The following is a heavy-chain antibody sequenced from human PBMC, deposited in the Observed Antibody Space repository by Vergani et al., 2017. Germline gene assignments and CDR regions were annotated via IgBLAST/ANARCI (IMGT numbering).Heavy chain of an antibody. D-gene: IGHD2-15*01. CDR1: GGSISSGGYS. CDR3: ASLTYCSGGSCYLGAFDI. CDR2: IYHSGST. Sequence: QLQLQESGSGLVKPSQTLSLTCAVSGGSISSGGYSWSWIRQPPGKGLEWIGYIYHSGSTYYNPSLKSRVTISVDTSKNQFSLKLSSVTAADTAVYYCASLTYCSGGSCYLGAFDIWGQGTMVTVSS. V-gene: IGHV4-30-2*02. J-gene: IGHJ3*02.